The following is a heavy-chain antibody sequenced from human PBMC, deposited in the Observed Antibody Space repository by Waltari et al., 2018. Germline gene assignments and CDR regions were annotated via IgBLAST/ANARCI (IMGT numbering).Heavy chain of an antibody. CDR3: ARDQWFAFDI. CDR2: IKKDGSEE. D-gene: IGHD3-22*01. V-gene: IGHV3-7*01. Sequence: EVQLVESGGGLVQPGGSLRLSCAAYGFTLRSYWMSWVRQAPGKGLEWVANIKKDGSEEYYVDSVRGRFTISRDNAKNSLYLQMNSLRPEDTAVYYCARDQWFAFDIWGQGTMVTVSS. CDR1: GFTLRSYW. J-gene: IGHJ3*02.